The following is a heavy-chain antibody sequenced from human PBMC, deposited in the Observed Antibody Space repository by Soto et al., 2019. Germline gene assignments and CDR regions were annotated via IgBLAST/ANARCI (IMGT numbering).Heavy chain of an antibody. CDR2: IYYSGST. CDR3: ARDVSDSSGYYPFDY. Sequence: QVQLQESGPGLVKPSQTLSLTCTVSGGSISSGGYYWSWIRQHPGKGLEWIGYIYYSGSTYYNPSLKSRVTISVDTSKNQFSLKLSSLTAADTAVYYCARDVSDSSGYYPFDYWGQGTLVTVSS. J-gene: IGHJ4*02. D-gene: IGHD3-22*01. CDR1: GGSISSGGYY. V-gene: IGHV4-31*03.